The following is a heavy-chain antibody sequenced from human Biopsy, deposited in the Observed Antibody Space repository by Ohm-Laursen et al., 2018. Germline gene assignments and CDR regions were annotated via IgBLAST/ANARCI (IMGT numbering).Heavy chain of an antibody. D-gene: IGHD4/OR15-4a*01. V-gene: IGHV4-39*01. CDR3: AQTRNDYGGFYFDT. CDR1: GDSISSSTYY. J-gene: IGHJ4*02. CDR2: IRNT. Sequence: SDTLSLTCSVSGDSISSSTYYWGWIRQPPGKGLEWIGTIRNTYFRTSLKSRVTMSVDTSKNQFSLKPRSVTAADTGVYYCAQTRNDYGGFYFDTWGQGTLVAVSS.